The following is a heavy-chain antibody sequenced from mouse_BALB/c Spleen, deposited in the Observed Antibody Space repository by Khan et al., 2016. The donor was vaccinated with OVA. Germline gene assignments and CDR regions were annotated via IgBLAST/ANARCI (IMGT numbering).Heavy chain of an antibody. V-gene: IGHV3-2*02. D-gene: IGHD4-1*01. CDR3: AMGRTY. CDR2: ISYSGST. Sequence: EVQLVESGPGLVKPSQSLSLTCTVTGYSITSDYAWNWIRQFPGNKLEWMGYISYSGSTSYNPSLKSRISITRDTSKNQFFLQLNSVTSEDTTTYYCAMGRTYWGQGTLVTVSA. J-gene: IGHJ3*01. CDR1: GYSITSDYA.